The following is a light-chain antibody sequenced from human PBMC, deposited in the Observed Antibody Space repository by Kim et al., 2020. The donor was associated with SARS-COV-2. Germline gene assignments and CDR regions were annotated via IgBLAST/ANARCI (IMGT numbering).Light chain of an antibody. CDR3: QSADGSGTYV. Sequence: SYELTQPRSVSVSPGQTARITCSGDALPEKQTYWYQQKSGQAPLLLIYKDSERPSGIPGRFSGSSSGTTVTLTISGVQAEDDADYYCQSADGSGTYVFGTGTKVTVL. CDR2: KDS. J-gene: IGLJ1*01. CDR1: ALPEKQ. V-gene: IGLV3-25*03.